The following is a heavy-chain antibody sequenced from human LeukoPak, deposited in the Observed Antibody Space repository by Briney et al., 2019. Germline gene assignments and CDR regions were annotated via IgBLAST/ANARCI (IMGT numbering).Heavy chain of an antibody. CDR1: GVTFSIYA. CDR2: VTGSGGST. J-gene: IGHJ3*02. Sequence: GGSLRLSCAASGVTFSIYAMSWVRQAPGKGLEWVSSVTGSGGSTYYADSVKGRFTISRDNSKNTLYLQMNSLRAEDTAVYYCANKGQTAFDIWGQGIMVTVSS. CDR3: ANKGQTAFDI. V-gene: IGHV3-23*01.